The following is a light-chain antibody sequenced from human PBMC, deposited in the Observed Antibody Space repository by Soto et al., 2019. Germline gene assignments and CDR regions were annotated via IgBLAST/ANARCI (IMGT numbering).Light chain of an antibody. CDR2: DTN. Sequence: QSVLTQPPSVSGAPGQRVTISCSGSTSNIGAGLDVHWYQQLPGTAPQLLIYDTNNRPSGVPDRFSGSKSGTSASLAITGLQAEDEADYYCQSYDNSLTGSYVFGTGTKLAVL. V-gene: IGLV1-40*01. J-gene: IGLJ1*01. CDR3: QSYDNSLTGSYV. CDR1: TSNIGAGLD.